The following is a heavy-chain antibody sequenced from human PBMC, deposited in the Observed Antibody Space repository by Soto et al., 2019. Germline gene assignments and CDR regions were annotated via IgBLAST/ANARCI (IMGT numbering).Heavy chain of an antibody. Sequence: GGSLRLSCAASGSTFNIYALHWVRQAPGKGLEWVAVISFDGTKKYYSDSVKGRFTISRDNLKNTLYLEMNNLRVEDAALYFCAREDDYGYRYINYGLDVWGQGTTVTVSS. CDR2: ISFDGTKK. CDR3: AREDDYGYRYINYGLDV. CDR1: GSTFNIYA. J-gene: IGHJ6*02. D-gene: IGHD4-17*01. V-gene: IGHV3-30-3*01.